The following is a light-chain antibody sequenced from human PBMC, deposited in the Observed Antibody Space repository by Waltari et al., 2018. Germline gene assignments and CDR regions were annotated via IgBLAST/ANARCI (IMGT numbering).Light chain of an antibody. J-gene: IGLJ2*01. V-gene: IGLV2-11*01. CDR1: TSDIGGYNY. CDR2: DVS. Sequence: QAALTQPPSVSGSPGQSVTISCTGTTSDIGGYNYVSWYQQHPGKAPKLMIYDVSKRPLGFFDRFSGSKSVNTASLTISGLQAEDEADYYCSSYAGSNTLLFGGGTRLTVL. CDR3: SSYAGSNTLL.